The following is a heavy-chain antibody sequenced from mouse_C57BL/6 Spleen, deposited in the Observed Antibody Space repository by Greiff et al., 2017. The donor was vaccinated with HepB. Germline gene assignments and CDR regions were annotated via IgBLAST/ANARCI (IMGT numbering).Heavy chain of an antibody. D-gene: IGHD2-14*01. CDR1: GYTFTSYW. V-gene: IGHV1-53*01. J-gene: IGHJ2*01. CDR2: INPSNGGT. Sequence: QVQLQQPGTELVKPGASVKLSCKASGYTFTSYWMHWVKQRPGQGLEWIGNINPSNGGTNYNEKFKSKATLTVDKSSSTAYMQLSSLTAEDSAVYDCAREEVRYYFDYWGQGTTLTVSS. CDR3: AREEVRYYFDY.